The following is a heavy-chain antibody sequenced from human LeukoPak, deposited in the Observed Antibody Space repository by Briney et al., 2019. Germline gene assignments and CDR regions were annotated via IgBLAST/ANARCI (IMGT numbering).Heavy chain of an antibody. CDR1: GFTFSSYA. CDR2: ISYDGSNK. Sequence: QPGRSLRLTCATSGFTFSSYAMHWVRQAPGKGLEWVAVISYDGSNKYYADSVKGRFTISRDNSKNTLYLQMNSLRAEDTAVYYCANDFWSGYYNLDVWGKGTTVTVSS. V-gene: IGHV3-30-3*02. CDR3: ANDFWSGYYNLDV. D-gene: IGHD3-3*01. J-gene: IGHJ6*04.